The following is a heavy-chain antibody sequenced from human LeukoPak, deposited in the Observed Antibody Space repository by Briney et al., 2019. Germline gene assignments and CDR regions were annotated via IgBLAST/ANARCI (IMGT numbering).Heavy chain of an antibody. Sequence: ASVKVSCKASGYSFTGYYLHWVRQAPGQGLEWMGWINSNGGDTKFAQKFQGRVTMTRDTSISTAYMELSSLISDDMAVYYCARDQGDYYCTSTSCSGGAFDFWGQGTMVTVSS. J-gene: IGHJ3*01. V-gene: IGHV1-2*02. CDR1: GYSFTGYY. CDR3: ARDQGDYYCTSTSCSGGAFDF. D-gene: IGHD2-2*01. CDR2: INSNGGDT.